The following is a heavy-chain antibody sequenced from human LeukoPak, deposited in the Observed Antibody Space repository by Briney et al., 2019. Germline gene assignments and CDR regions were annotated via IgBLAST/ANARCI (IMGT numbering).Heavy chain of an antibody. J-gene: IGHJ4*02. D-gene: IGHD4-17*01. CDR3: ARLYSVTRPPDD. CDR2: IYYRGNT. CDR1: GDSLTSTTYY. V-gene: IGHV4-39*01. Sequence: SETLSLTCTVSGDSLTSTTYYSGFIRQPPGKGLEWIGSIYYRGNTYYNPSLKSRATIPVDTSNNQFSLKLSSLAAADTVVYFCARLYSVTRPPDDGGQGTLVTVSS.